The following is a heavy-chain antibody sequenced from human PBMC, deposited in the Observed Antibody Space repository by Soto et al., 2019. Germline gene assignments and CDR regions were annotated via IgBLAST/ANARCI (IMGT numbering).Heavy chain of an antibody. Sequence: SETLSLTCTVSGGSISSYYWSWIRQPPGKGLEWIGYIYYSGSTNYNPSLKSRVTISVDTSKNQFSLKLSSVTAADTAVYYCARVLELRYCPAFDPWSQGTLVTVSS. CDR3: ARVLELRYCPAFDP. V-gene: IGHV4-59*01. CDR1: GGSISSYY. D-gene: IGHD3-9*01. CDR2: IYYSGST. J-gene: IGHJ5*02.